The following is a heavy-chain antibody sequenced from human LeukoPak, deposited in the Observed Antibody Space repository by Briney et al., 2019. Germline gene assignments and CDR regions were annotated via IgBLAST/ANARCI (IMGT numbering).Heavy chain of an antibody. CDR3: AKDSILVDIVATIRINGLDY. J-gene: IGHJ4*02. CDR1: GFTFSSYG. V-gene: IGHV3-30*18. Sequence: GRSPRLSCAASGFTFSSYGMHWVRQAPGKGLEWVAVISYDGSNKYYADSVKGRFTISRDNSKNTLYLQMNSLRAEDTAVYYCAKDSILVDIVATIRINGLDYWGQGTLVTVSS. CDR2: ISYDGSNK. D-gene: IGHD5-12*01.